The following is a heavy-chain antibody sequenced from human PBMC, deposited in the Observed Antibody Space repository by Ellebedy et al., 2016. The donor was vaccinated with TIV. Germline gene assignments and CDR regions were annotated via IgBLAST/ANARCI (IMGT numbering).Heavy chain of an antibody. D-gene: IGHD2-15*01. CDR1: GSTFSSYW. J-gene: IGHJ4*02. V-gene: IGHV3-7*01. Sequence: GESLKISCAASGSTFSSYWMSWVRQAPGKGLEWVANIKQDGSEKYYVDSVKGRFTISRDNAKNSLYLQMNSLRAEDTAVYYCASYLDATNYWGQGTLVTVSS. CDR3: ASYLDATNY. CDR2: IKQDGSEK.